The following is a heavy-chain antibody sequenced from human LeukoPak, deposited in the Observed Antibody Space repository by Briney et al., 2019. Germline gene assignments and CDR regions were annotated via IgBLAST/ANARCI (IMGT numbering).Heavy chain of an antibody. CDR2: ISYDGSNK. Sequence: GGSLRLSCAASGFTFSSSAMSWVRQAPGKGLEWVAVISYDGSNKYYADSVKGRFTISRDNSKNTLYLQMNSLRAEDTAVYYCASGYSSGWYVYFQHWGQGTLVTVSS. CDR1: GFTFSSSA. D-gene: IGHD6-19*01. V-gene: IGHV3-30-3*01. CDR3: ASGYSSGWYVYFQH. J-gene: IGHJ1*01.